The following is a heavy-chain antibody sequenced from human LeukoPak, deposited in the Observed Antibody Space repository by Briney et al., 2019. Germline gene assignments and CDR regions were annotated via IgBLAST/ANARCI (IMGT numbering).Heavy chain of an antibody. CDR3: ARQPGMTAKSWYVDL. J-gene: IGHJ2*01. CDR1: GYTFTKDW. CDR2: IHPGDSHT. Sequence: GESLKISCEGSGYTFTKDWIGWVRQMPGKGLEWMGIIHPGDSHTWYSPSFQGQVTISADKSISMAYLQWSSLKASVTAMYFCARQPGMTAKSWYVDLWGRGTLVTVSS. V-gene: IGHV5-51*01. D-gene: IGHD2-2*01.